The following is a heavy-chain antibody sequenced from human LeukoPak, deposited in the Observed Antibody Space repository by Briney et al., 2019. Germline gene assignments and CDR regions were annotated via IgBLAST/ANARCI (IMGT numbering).Heavy chain of an antibody. V-gene: IGHV1-2*02. CDR3: ARGSIAAAGGFDP. CDR1: GYTFTGYY. J-gene: IGHJ5*02. CDR2: INPNSCGT. D-gene: IGHD6-13*01. Sequence: GASVKVSCKASGYTFTGYYMHWVRQAPGQGLEWMGWINPNSCGTNYAQKFQGRVTMTRDTSISTAYMELSRLRSDDTAVYYCARGSIAAAGGFDPWGQGTLVTVSS.